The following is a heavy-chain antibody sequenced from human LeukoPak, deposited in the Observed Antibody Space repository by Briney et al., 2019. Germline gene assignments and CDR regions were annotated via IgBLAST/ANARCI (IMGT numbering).Heavy chain of an antibody. V-gene: IGHV4-4*07. CDR3: ARGHCSSTSCYSVGWFDP. CDR1: GGSISSYY. J-gene: IGHJ5*02. CDR2: IYTSGST. Sequence: SETLSLTCTVSGGSISSYYWSWIRQPAGKGLEWIGRIYTSGSTNYNPSLKSRVTMSVDTSKNQFSLKLSSVTAADTAVYHCARGHCSSTSCYSVGWFDPWGQGTLVTVSS. D-gene: IGHD2-2*01.